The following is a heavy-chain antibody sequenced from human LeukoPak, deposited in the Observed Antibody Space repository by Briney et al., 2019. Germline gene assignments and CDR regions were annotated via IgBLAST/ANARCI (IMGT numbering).Heavy chain of an antibody. V-gene: IGHV3-30*04. CDR3: ARDHVDSSSWYGWGYYYYGMDV. D-gene: IGHD6-13*01. CDR1: GVTFSSYA. J-gene: IGHJ6*02. Sequence: GGSLRLSCAASGVTFSSYAMHWVRQAPGKGLEWVAVISYDGSNKYYADSVKGRFTISRDNSKNTLYLQMNSLRAEDTAVYYCARDHVDSSSWYGWGYYYYGMDVWGQGTTVTVSS. CDR2: ISYDGSNK.